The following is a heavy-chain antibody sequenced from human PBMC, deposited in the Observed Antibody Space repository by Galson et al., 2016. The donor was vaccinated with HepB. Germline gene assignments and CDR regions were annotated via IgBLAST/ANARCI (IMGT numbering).Heavy chain of an antibody. D-gene: IGHD5-12*01. J-gene: IGHJ4*02. CDR3: ARGGDIVATLDY. Sequence: SLRLSCAASGFGFSSFAMHWVRQAPGKGLEWVAVIWYDETNKYYTDSVKGRFTISRDNSKNRLYLQMNSLRAEDTALYYCARGGDIVATLDYWGQGTQVIVSS. CDR2: IWYDETNK. V-gene: IGHV3-33*08. CDR1: GFGFSSFA.